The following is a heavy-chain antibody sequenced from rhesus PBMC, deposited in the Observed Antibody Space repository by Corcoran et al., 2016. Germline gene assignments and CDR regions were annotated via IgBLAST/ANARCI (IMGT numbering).Heavy chain of an antibody. CDR1: VGSISSGYG. D-gene: IGHD1-44*02. J-gene: IGHJ3*01. Sequence: QVQLQESGPGLVKPSEPLSLTCAVSVGSISSGYGWIWIRQPTGKGLEWIGYIYGSSGNTYYNPSLKRRYTISKDTSKNQFSRKLSSVTAADTAVYYCARRERGAFDFWGQGLRVTVSS. CDR3: ARRERGAFDF. CDR2: IYGSSGNT. V-gene: IGHV4S7*01.